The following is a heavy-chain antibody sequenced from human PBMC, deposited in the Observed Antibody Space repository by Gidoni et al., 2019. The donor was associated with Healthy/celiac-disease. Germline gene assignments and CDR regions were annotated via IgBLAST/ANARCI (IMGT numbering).Heavy chain of an antibody. CDR1: ASPFSRYW. V-gene: IGHV3-7*01. Sequence: EVQLVESGGGLVQPGGSLRLSCAAFASPFSRYWMSWVRQAPGKGLEWVANIEQDGSEKYYVDSVKGRFTISRDKAKNSLYLQMNGLRAEDTAVYYCARDVAGWDAFDIWGQGTMVTVSS. CDR2: IEQDGSEK. D-gene: IGHD6-19*01. CDR3: ARDVAGWDAFDI. J-gene: IGHJ3*02.